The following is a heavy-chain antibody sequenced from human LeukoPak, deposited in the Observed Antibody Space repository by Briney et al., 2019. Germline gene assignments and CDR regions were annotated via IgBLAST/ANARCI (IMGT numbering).Heavy chain of an antibody. CDR1: GFTVNSNY. Sequence: GGSLRLSCAASGFTVNSNYMTWVRQAPGKGLEWVSLIYSGGSTDYADSVKGRFTISRDTSKKTLYLQMSSLRAEDTAIYYCAKVDDYVWGSYRYFVYWGQGTLVTVSS. CDR3: AKVDDYVWGSYRYFVY. CDR2: IYSGGST. V-gene: IGHV3-53*01. D-gene: IGHD3-16*02. J-gene: IGHJ4*02.